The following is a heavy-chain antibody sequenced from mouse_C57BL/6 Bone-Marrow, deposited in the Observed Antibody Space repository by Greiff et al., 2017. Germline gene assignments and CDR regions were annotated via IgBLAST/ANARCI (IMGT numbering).Heavy chain of an antibody. Sequence: QVQLKESGAELARPGASVKLSCKASGYTFTSYGISWVKQRTGQGLEWIGEIYPRSGTTYYNEKFKGKATLTADKYSSTAYMELRSLTSEGSAFYFCAGDDSSFAYWGQGTLVTVSA. CDR1: GYTFTSYG. V-gene: IGHV1-81*01. J-gene: IGHJ3*01. CDR2: IYPRSGTT. CDR3: AGDDSSFAY. D-gene: IGHD2-3*01.